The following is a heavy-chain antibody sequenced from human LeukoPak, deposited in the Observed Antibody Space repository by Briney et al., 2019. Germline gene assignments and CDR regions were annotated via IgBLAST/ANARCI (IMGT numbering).Heavy chain of an antibody. D-gene: IGHD1-1*01. CDR3: ARSWNDVPFDY. Sequence: GGSLRLSCAASGFTFSSYSMNWVRQAPGKGLEWVSSISSSSSYIYYADSVKGRFTISRDNAKNSLYLQMNSLRAEDTAAYYCARSWNDVPFDYWGQGTLVTVSS. CDR2: ISSSSSYI. V-gene: IGHV3-21*01. J-gene: IGHJ4*02. CDR1: GFTFSSYS.